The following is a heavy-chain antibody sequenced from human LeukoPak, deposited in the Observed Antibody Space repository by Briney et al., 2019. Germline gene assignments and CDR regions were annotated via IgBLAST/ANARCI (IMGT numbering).Heavy chain of an antibody. Sequence: PGGSLRLSCAVSGFTFSAHAMNWVRQAPGKGLEWVSYISSSSNTIDYADSVKGRFTMSRDNAKNSLYLLMNSLRGEDTAVYYCAREREHDYGTDYWGQGTLVTVSS. CDR2: ISSSSNTI. J-gene: IGHJ4*02. CDR3: AREREHDYGTDY. V-gene: IGHV3-48*01. CDR1: GFTFSAHA. D-gene: IGHD4-17*01.